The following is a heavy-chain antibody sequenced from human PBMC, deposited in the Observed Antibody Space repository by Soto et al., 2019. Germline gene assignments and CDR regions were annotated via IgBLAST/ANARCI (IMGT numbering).Heavy chain of an antibody. D-gene: IGHD3-16*01. CDR2: VYWDDDK. J-gene: IGHJ4*02. Sequence: QITLNESGPALVKPTQTLTLTCTFSGFSLNTRDVGVGWIRQPPGKALEWLGVVYWDDDKTYSPSLKSRLTITKDTPKNQVVLRMTTMYPVDTATYYCAHCRGGVASFWGQGTLVTVSS. CDR3: AHCRGGVASF. CDR1: GFSLNTRDVG. V-gene: IGHV2-5*02.